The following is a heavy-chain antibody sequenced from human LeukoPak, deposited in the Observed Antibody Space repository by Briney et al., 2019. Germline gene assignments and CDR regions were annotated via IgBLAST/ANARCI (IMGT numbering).Heavy chain of an antibody. CDR2: ITGSGTTI. V-gene: IGHV3-48*03. CDR1: GFTFSSYE. J-gene: IGHJ3*02. D-gene: IGHD3-16*01. CDR3: AREFGLDAFDI. Sequence: PGGSLRLSCEGSGFTFSSYEMNWVRQAPGKGLEWISYITGSGTTINYTDSVRGRFTLSRDNAKNSLYLQMNSLRADDTAVYYCAREFGLDAFDIWGQGTMVTVSP.